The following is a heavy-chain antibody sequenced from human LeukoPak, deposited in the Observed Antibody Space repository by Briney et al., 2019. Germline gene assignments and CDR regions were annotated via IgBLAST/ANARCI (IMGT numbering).Heavy chain of an antibody. Sequence: GASVKVSCKASGYTFTGYYMHWVRQAPGQGLEWMGRINPNSGGTNYAQKFQGRVTMTRDTSISTAYMELSSLRSEDTAVYYCARESGYCSSTSCYGYYYYMDVWGKGTTVTVSS. CDR3: ARESGYCSSTSCYGYYYYMDV. CDR1: GYTFTGYY. CDR2: INPNSGGT. J-gene: IGHJ6*03. V-gene: IGHV1-2*06. D-gene: IGHD2-2*01.